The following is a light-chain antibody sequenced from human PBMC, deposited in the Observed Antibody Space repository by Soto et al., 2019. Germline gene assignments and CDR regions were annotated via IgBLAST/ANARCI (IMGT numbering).Light chain of an antibody. J-gene: IGKJ4*01. CDR2: DAS. V-gene: IGKV3-15*01. Sequence: IVMTQSPATLSVSPGERATLSCRASQGIGSTLAWYQQKPGQTPRLLIYDASTRATGIPARFSGIGSGTEFTLTISSLEPEDFAVYYCQQRNSWPLTFGGGTKLEMK. CDR1: QGIGST. CDR3: QQRNSWPLT.